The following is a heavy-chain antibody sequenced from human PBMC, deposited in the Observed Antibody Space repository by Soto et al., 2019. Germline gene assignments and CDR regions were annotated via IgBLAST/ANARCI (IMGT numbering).Heavy chain of an antibody. CDR3: ARPRATYSSSSSDITAP. D-gene: IGHD6-6*01. V-gene: IGHV1-3*01. CDR1: GYTFTSYA. CDR2: INAGNGNT. Sequence: ASVKVSCKASGYTFTSYAMHWVRQAPGQRLEWMGWINAGNGNTKYSQKFQGRVTITRDTSASTAYMELSSLRSEDTAVYYCARPRATYSSSSSDITAPWGKGTLVTVSS. J-gene: IGHJ5*02.